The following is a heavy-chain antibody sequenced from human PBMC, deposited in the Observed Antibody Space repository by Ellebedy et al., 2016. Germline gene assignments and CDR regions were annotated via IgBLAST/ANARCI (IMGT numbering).Heavy chain of an antibody. J-gene: IGHJ6*02. D-gene: IGHD3-10*01. CDR2: INHSGST. CDR1: GGSFSGYY. V-gene: IGHV4-34*01. CDR3: ARGIRGATMVRGVIMTPNYYYYYGMDV. Sequence: SETLSLTXAVYGGSFSGYYWSWIRQPPGKGLEWIGEINHSGSTNYNPSLKSRVTISVDTSKNQFSLKLSSVTAADTAVYYCARGIRGATMVRGVIMTPNYYYYYGMDVWGQGTTVTVSS.